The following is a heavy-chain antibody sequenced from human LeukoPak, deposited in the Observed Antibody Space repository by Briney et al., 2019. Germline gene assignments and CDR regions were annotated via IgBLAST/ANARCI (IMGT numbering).Heavy chain of an antibody. CDR1: GFTFSSYW. Sequence: PGGSLRLSCAASGFTFSSYWMHWVRQAPGKGLVWVSRINTDGSSTSYADSVKGRFTISRDNAKNSLYLQMNSLRAEDTALYYCAKDGGIAVAGSPFDYWGQGTLVTVSS. D-gene: IGHD6-19*01. J-gene: IGHJ4*02. CDR3: AKDGGIAVAGSPFDY. CDR2: INTDGSST. V-gene: IGHV3-74*01.